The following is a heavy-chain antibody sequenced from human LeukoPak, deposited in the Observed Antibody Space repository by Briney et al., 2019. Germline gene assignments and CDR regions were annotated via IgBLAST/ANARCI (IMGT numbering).Heavy chain of an antibody. V-gene: IGHV4-61*02. CDR3: ATRIGVYAFDI. CDR2: IVSSGST. J-gene: IGHJ3*02. Sequence: SETLSLTCTVSHGSIISGAYHWSWFRQPAGKGLEWVGRIVSSGSTNSNPSLKSRVTISLDTSKNQFSLDLISVTAADTAVYYCATRIGVYAFDIWGQGTLVTVS. D-gene: IGHD2-8*01. CDR1: HGSIISGAYH.